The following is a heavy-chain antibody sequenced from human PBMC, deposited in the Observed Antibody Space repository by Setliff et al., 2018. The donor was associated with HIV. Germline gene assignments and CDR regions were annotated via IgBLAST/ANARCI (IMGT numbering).Heavy chain of an antibody. CDR3: ARDIGITTTGKGWLEP. Sequence: SETLSLTCTVSGDSMSSATFYWSWVRKPAGKRLEWIGHISPSESTNYHPALKSRASISLDTSKSQVHLTLTSVTAADTAVYYCARDIGITTTGKGWLEPWGQGTQVTVSS. D-gene: IGHD1-1*01. CDR2: ISPSEST. CDR1: GDSMSSATFY. V-gene: IGHV4-61*09. J-gene: IGHJ5*02.